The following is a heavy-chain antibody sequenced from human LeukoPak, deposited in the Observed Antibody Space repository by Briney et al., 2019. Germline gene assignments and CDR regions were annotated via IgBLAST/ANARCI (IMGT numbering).Heavy chain of an antibody. CDR1: GFTFSSYA. CDR2: ISGSGGST. Sequence: GGSLRLSCAASGFTFSSYAMSWVRQAPGKGLEWVSAISGSGGSTYYADSVKGRFTISRDNSKNMMYLQMNSLRAEDTAIYYCAMRTTVTTDYYYYMDVWGKGTTVTVSS. V-gene: IGHV3-23*01. D-gene: IGHD4-17*01. CDR3: AMRTTVTTDYYYYMDV. J-gene: IGHJ6*03.